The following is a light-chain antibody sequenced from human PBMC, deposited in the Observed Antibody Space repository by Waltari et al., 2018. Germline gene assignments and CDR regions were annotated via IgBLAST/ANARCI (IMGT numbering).Light chain of an antibody. CDR2: EAS. CDR3: QKYGTLPAT. J-gene: IGKJ1*01. Sequence: EIVLTQSPGTLSLSPGERATLPCRASQSVSRTLAWYQQKPGQAPRLLIYEASSRATGIPDRFSGSGSGTDFSLTISRLEPEDFAVYYCQKYGTLPATFGQGTKVEIK. V-gene: IGKV3-20*01. CDR1: QSVSRT.